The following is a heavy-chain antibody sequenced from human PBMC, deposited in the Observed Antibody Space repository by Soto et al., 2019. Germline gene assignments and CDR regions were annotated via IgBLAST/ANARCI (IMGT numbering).Heavy chain of an antibody. CDR1: GYTFSNYG. V-gene: IGHV1-18*01. D-gene: IGHD2-2*01. Sequence: QVQLVQSGGEVKRPGASVKVSCKTSGYTFSNYGITWVRQAPGQPLEWLGWISLYSDGTNYAQKFQGRVSMTTDTAKTTAYMELRSLRSDDTAVYYCARVVPGAEAWFGPWGQGTLVTGSS. CDR3: ARVVPGAEAWFGP. J-gene: IGHJ5*02. CDR2: ISLYSDGT.